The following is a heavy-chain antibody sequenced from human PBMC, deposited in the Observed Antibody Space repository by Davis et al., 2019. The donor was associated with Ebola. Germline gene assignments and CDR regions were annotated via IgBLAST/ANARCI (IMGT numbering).Heavy chain of an antibody. Sequence: GESLKISCAASGFIFSNYWMHWVRQGPGKGLEWVARIRNKANTYTIEYAASVKGRFTISRDDSRNSLYLQMNSLNTDDTAVYHCATGSGSTGWRAFHYWGQGTLVTVSS. CDR2: IRNKANTYTI. D-gene: IGHD6-19*01. CDR1: GFIFSNYW. CDR3: ATGSGSTGWRAFHY. V-gene: IGHV3-72*01. J-gene: IGHJ4*02.